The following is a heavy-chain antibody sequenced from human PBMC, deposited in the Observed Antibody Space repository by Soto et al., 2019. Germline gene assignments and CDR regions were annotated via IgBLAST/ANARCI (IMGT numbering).Heavy chain of an antibody. CDR3: ARLGYCSSTSCHDY. Sequence: QVQLQQWGAGLLKPSETLSLTCAVYGGSFSGYYWSWIRQPPGKGLEWIGEINHSGSTNYNPSLKSRVTISVDTSKNQFSLKLSSVTAADTAAYYCARLGYCSSTSCHDYWGQGTLVTVSS. CDR1: GGSFSGYY. D-gene: IGHD2-2*01. CDR2: INHSGST. J-gene: IGHJ4*02. V-gene: IGHV4-34*01.